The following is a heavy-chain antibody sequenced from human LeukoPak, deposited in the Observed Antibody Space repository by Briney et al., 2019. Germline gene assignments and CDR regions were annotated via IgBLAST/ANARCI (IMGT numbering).Heavy chain of an antibody. J-gene: IGHJ6*03. Sequence: ATVKVSCEASGYTFTGYYMHWVPQAPRQGLEWMGWINPNSGGTKYAQTFQCRVTMPRDTSISTAYMELSRLRSRDTAVYYCAREGAAAVAYYYYYMDVWGKGTTAT. D-gene: IGHD6-13*01. CDR1: GYTFTGYY. CDR2: INPNSGGT. V-gene: IGHV1-2*02. CDR3: AREGAAAVAYYYYYMDV.